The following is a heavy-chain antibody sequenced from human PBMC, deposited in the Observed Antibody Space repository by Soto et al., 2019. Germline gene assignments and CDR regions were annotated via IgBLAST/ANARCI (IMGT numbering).Heavy chain of an antibody. D-gene: IGHD2-21*01. CDR3: TRVTIAGARNGFDI. Sequence: ASVKVSCKASGYSFTNYYMHWVRQAPGQGLEYTGVIHPNGGGTSYAQKFQGRITMTRDTSTSTVYMELSSLRSEDTAVYYCTRVTIAGARNGFDIWGQGTMVTVSS. V-gene: IGHV1-46*03. J-gene: IGHJ3*02. CDR2: IHPNGGGT. CDR1: GYSFTNYY.